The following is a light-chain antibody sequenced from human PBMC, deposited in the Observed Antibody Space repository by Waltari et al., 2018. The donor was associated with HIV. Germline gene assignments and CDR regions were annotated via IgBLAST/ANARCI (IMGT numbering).Light chain of an antibody. V-gene: IGLV1-40*01. J-gene: IGLJ2*01. CDR1: SSNLGARYD. CDR2: EST. Sequence: QSMLTQPPSVSGAPGQRVTISCSGSSSNLGARYDVPWYQHIPGTAPKLLIYESTNRPSGVPDRFSASTSGTSASLAITGLQAEDEADYYCQSFDSVVTSSVFGGGTKLTVL. CDR3: QSFDSVVTSSV.